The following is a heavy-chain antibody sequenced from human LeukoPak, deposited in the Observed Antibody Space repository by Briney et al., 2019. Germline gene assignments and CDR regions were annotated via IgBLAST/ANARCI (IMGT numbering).Heavy chain of an antibody. D-gene: IGHD3-3*02. V-gene: IGHV3-23*01. CDR2: ISGSGGST. CDR3: AKVGILARYYFDY. CDR1: GFTFSDYA. J-gene: IGHJ4*02. Sequence: GGSLRLSCAASGFTFSDYAMSWVRQAPGKGLEWVSAISGSGGSTYYADSVKGRFTISRDNSKNTLYLQMNSLRAEDTAVYYCAKVGILARYYFDYWGQGTLVTVSS.